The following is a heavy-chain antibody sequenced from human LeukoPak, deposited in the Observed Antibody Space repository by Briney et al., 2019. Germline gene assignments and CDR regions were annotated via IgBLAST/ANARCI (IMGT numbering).Heavy chain of an antibody. V-gene: IGHV1-69*02. D-gene: IGHD2-15*01. CDR3: ARYSYCTGGSCYPRGYYYYYMDV. CDR1: GGTCSSYT. CDR2: IIPILGIA. Sequence: VASVKVSCKASGGTCSSYTISWVRQAPGQGLEWMGRIIPILGIANYAQKFQGRVTITADKSTSTAYMELSSLRSEDTAVYYCARYSYCTGGSCYPRGYYYYYMDVWGKGTTVTVSS. J-gene: IGHJ6*03.